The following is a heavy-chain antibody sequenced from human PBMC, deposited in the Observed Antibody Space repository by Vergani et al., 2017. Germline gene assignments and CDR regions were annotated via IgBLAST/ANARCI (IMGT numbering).Heavy chain of an antibody. V-gene: IGHV4-39*01. D-gene: IGHD3/OR15-3a*01. Sequence: QLQLQESGPGLVQPSETLSLTCTVTGRSISNYIHYWGWVRQSPGQGLEHIASIHSSGKTYYQSSLKSRVTISLDTSQNQFSLRLTSVIAADTAVYFCARLMIFGNIPDYFDPWGQGTLVTVSS. CDR2: IHSSGKT. CDR1: GRSISNYIHY. J-gene: IGHJ5*02. CDR3: ARLMIFGNIPDYFDP.